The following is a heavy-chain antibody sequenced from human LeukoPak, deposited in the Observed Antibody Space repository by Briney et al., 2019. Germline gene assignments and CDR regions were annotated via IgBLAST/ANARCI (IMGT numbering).Heavy chain of an antibody. D-gene: IGHD6-13*01. J-gene: IGHJ4*02. Sequence: ETLSLTCTVSGGSINNYYWSWIWQPPGKGLEWIGYIYYSGSTNYNPSLKSRVTISVDTSKNQISLKLSSVTAADTAVYYCARVYRSSWNVVFDYWGQGTL. CDR1: GGSINNYY. CDR3: ARVYRSSWNVVFDY. CDR2: IYYSGST. V-gene: IGHV4-59*01.